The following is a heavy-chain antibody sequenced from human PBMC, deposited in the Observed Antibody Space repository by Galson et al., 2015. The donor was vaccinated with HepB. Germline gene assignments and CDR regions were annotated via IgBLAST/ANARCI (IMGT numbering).Heavy chain of an antibody. CDR1: GYTFTNYN. CDR3: ARDGGTVFGVVIAPWHFDY. J-gene: IGHJ4*02. Sequence: SVKVSCKASGYTFTNYNISWVRQAPGQGLEWMGCISAYNGNANYTEKFQGRVTMTTDTSTSTVYLELRSLRSDDTAVYYCARDGGTVFGVVIAPWHFDYWGPGTLVTVSS. V-gene: IGHV1-18*01. D-gene: IGHD3-3*01. CDR2: ISAYNGNA.